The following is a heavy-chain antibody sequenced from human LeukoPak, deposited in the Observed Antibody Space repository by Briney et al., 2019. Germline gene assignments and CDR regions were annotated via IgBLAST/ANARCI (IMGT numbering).Heavy chain of an antibody. CDR1: GYTFTSYG. J-gene: IGHJ6*02. CDR3: ATSPPGIDYYYGMDV. V-gene: IGHV1-18*01. CDR2: ISAYNGNI. D-gene: IGHD1-1*01. Sequence: GASVKVSCKASGYTFTSYGISWVRQAPGQGLEWMGWISAYNGNINYAQKLQGRVTMTTDTSTSTAYMELRSLRSDDTAVYYCATSPPGIDYYYGMDVWGQGTTVTVSS.